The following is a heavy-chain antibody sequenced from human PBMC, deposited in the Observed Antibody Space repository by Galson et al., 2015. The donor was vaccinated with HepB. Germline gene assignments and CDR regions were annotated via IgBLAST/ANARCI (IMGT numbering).Heavy chain of an antibody. D-gene: IGHD6-19*01. V-gene: IGHV1-18*04. Sequence: SVKVSCKASGYIFTNYGITWVRQAPGQGLEWMGWITAYNRNTNYAQKLQGRLTMTTDTSTSTAYMELRSLRSDDTAVHYCARGLPDTSGQYWGQGTLVTVSS. J-gene: IGHJ4*02. CDR1: GYIFTNYG. CDR2: ITAYNRNT. CDR3: ARGLPDTSGQY.